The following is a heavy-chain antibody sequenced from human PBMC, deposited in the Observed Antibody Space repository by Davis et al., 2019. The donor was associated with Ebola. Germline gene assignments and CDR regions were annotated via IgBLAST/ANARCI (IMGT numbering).Heavy chain of an antibody. CDR1: GGSFSGYY. CDR2: INHSGST. CDR3: ARGHFLVVTTFDY. V-gene: IGHV4-34*01. Sequence: MPSETLSLTCAVYGGSFSGYYWSWIRQPPGKGLEWIGEINHSGSTNYNPSLKSRVTISVDTSKNQFSLKLSSVTAADTAVYYCARGHFLVVTTFDYWGQGTLVTVSS. D-gene: IGHD2-21*02. J-gene: IGHJ4*02.